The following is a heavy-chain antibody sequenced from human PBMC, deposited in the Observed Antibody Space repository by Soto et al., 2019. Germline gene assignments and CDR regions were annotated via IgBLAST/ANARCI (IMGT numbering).Heavy chain of an antibody. V-gene: IGHV4-39*01. D-gene: IGHD3-22*01. CDR3: AGGDYYHSSGYYFYYYTMDV. CDR1: SDSITSSTYY. Sequence: SQTRSLKSSVSSDSITSSTYYQFLISPPPGKGLDWIGNVYYGGSTYYNPSLKSRVTISVEASKSQFSLKLSSVTAADTAVYYCAGGDYYHSSGYYFYYYTMDVLGKGNTVTVSS. J-gene: IGHJ6*04. CDR2: VYYGGST.